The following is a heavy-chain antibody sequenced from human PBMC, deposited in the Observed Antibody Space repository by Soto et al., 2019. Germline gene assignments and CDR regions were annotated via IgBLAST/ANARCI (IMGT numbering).Heavy chain of an antibody. CDR1: GFTFSSYA. D-gene: IGHD1-26*01. Sequence: PGGSLRLSCAASGFTFSSYAMHWVRQAPDKGLEWVAVISYDGSNKYYADSVEGRFTISRDNSKNTLYLQMNSLRAEDTAVYYCARALSGLLSYLTPNYYYYGMDVWGQGTTVTVSS. CDR3: ARALSGLLSYLTPNYYYYGMDV. J-gene: IGHJ6*02. V-gene: IGHV3-30-3*01. CDR2: ISYDGSNK.